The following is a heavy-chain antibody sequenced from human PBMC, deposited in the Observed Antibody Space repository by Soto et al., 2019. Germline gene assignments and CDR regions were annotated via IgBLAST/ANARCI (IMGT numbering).Heavy chain of an antibody. V-gene: IGHV4-39*01. CDR1: GGSISSSSYY. CDR2: IYYSGST. J-gene: IGHJ3*02. Sequence: QLQLQESGPGLVKPSETLSLTCTVSGGSISSSSYYWGWIRQPPGKGLDWIGSIYYSGSTYYNPTLQSRVTISVDTSKNQFSLKLSSVTAADTAVYYCARETIVVVPAATAHDAFDIWGQGTMVTVSS. D-gene: IGHD2-2*01. CDR3: ARETIVVVPAATAHDAFDI.